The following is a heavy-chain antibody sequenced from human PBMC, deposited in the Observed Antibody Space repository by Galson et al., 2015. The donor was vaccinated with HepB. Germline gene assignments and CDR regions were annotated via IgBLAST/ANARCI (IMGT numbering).Heavy chain of an antibody. V-gene: IGHV3-21*01. J-gene: IGHJ6*02. Sequence: SLRLSCAASEFTFNSYSMNWVRQAPGKGLEWVSSISSSSSFIYYAGSVKGRFTISRDNAENSLYLQMNSLRAEDTAVYYCARDGTNRQYYHGMDVWGQGTTVTVSS. D-gene: IGHD1-14*01. CDR1: EFTFNSYS. CDR2: ISSSSSFI. CDR3: ARDGTNRQYYHGMDV.